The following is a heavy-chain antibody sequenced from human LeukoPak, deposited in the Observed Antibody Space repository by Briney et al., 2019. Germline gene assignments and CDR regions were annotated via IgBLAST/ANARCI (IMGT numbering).Heavy chain of an antibody. V-gene: IGHV3-11*05. CDR2: ISSSSSYT. CDR3: ARVRLVVPAATPLDY. Sequence: KPGGSLRLSCAASGFTFSDYYMSWIRQAPGKGLEWVSYISSSSSYTNYADSVKGRFTISRDNAKNSLYLQMNSLRAKDTAVYYCARVRLVVPAATPLDYWGQGTLVTVSS. CDR1: GFTFSDYY. D-gene: IGHD2-2*01. J-gene: IGHJ4*02.